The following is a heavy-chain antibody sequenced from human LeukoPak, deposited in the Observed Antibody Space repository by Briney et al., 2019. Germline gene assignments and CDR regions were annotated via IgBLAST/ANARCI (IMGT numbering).Heavy chain of an antibody. Sequence: PGGSLRLSCAASGFTFSSYSMNWVRQAPGKGLEWVSSISSSSSYIYYADSVKGRFTISRDNAKNSVYLQMNSLRAEDTAVYYCTRAVAADDFSPGYWGQGTLVTVSS. D-gene: IGHD3/OR15-3a*01. V-gene: IGHV3-21*01. CDR3: TRAVAADDFSPGY. J-gene: IGHJ4*02. CDR2: ISSSSSYI. CDR1: GFTFSSYS.